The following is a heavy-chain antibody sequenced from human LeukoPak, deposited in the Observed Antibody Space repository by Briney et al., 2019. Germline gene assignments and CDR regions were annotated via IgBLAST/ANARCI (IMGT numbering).Heavy chain of an antibody. V-gene: IGHV3-7*01. D-gene: IGHD3-9*01. J-gene: IGHJ6*03. CDR2: IKQDGSEK. CDR3: ARVPVYDILTGYSYYMDV. CDR1: GFTFSSYW. Sequence: GGSLRLSCAASGFTFSSYWMSWVRQAPGKGLEWVANIKQDGSEKYYVDSVKGRFTISRDNAKNSLYLQMNSLRAEDTAVYYCARVPVYDILTGYSYYMDVWGKGATVTVSS.